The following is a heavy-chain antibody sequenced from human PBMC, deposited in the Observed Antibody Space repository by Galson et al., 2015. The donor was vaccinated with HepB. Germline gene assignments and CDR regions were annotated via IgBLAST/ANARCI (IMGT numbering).Heavy chain of an antibody. CDR3: AKDMGGWYLPDN. CDR2: ISWNSGSI. CDR1: GFTFSSYW. D-gene: IGHD6-19*01. V-gene: IGHV3-9*01. J-gene: IGHJ4*02. Sequence: SLRLSCAASGFTFSSYWMHWVRQAPGKGLEWVSGISWNSGSIGYADSVKGRFTISRDNAKNSLYLQMNSLRTEDTALYYCAKDMGGWYLPDNWGQGTLVTVSS.